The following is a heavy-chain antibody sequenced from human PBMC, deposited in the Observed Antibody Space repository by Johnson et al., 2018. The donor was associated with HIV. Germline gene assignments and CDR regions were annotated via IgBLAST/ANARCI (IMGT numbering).Heavy chain of an antibody. CDR1: GFTFDDYA. D-gene: IGHD3-10*01. Sequence: VQLVESGGGLVQPGRSLRLSCAASGFTFDDYAMHWVRQAPGKGLEWVSGSSWNSGSIAYADSVKGRFTISRDNAENSLYLQMNSLRAEDTAVYYCARANYYHNWGQGTMVTVS. V-gene: IGHV3-9*01. J-gene: IGHJ3*02. CDR2: SSWNSGSI. CDR3: ARANYYHN.